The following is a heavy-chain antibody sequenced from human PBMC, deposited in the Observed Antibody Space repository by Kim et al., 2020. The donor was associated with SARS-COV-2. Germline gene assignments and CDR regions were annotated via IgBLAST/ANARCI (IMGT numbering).Heavy chain of an antibody. CDR2: IIPIFGTA. Sequence: SVKVSCKSSGVTFSSYAISRVRQAPGQGLEWKGWIIPIFGTANYAQKVQGSVTIAADESTCTAYTELSSLRSEDTAVCYCASARITMVRGDYGMDVWGQ. D-gene: IGHD3-10*01. J-gene: IGHJ6*02. CDR1: GVTFSSYA. V-gene: IGHV1-69*13. CDR3: ASARITMVRGDYGMDV.